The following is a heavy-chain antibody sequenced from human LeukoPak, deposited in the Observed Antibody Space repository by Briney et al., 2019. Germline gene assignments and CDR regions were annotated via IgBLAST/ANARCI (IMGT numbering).Heavy chain of an antibody. CDR2: ISWYSGSI. D-gene: IGHD6-19*01. J-gene: IGHJ6*02. Sequence: GGSLTPASPPDGLTFDDFAMHWDRPPAETVLEWVSAISWYSGSIGYADSVKGRFTISRDNAKNSLYLQMNSLRAEDTALYYCAKDRARHLPGIAVGFEEDYYGMDVWGQGTTVTVSS. V-gene: IGHV3-9*01. CDR1: GLTFDDFA. CDR3: AKDRARHLPGIAVGFEEDYYGMDV.